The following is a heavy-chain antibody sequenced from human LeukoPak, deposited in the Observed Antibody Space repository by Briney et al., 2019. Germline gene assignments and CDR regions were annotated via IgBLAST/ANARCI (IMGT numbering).Heavy chain of an antibody. D-gene: IGHD3-10*01. CDR3: ARGSYIKLFY. V-gene: IGHV4-59*08. CDR1: GGSIHGYY. CDR2: IYYSGTT. J-gene: IGHJ4*02. Sequence: PSETLSLTCTVSGGSIHGYYWSWIRQPPGKGLEWIGYIYYSGTTNYNPSLESRVTMSVDTSKNQFSLNLSSVTAADTAVYYCARGSYIKLFYWGQGTLVTVSS.